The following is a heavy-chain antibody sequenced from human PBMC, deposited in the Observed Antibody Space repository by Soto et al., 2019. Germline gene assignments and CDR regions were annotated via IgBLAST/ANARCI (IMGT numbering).Heavy chain of an antibody. CDR1: GGTFSSYA. Sequence: QVQLVQSGAELKKPGSSVKVSCKASGGTFSSYAISWVRQAPGQGLEWMGGIIPIFGTANYAQKFQGRVTISADESTSTADMELRSLRSEDTAVYYCARYEGGTSVSPLYWGQGTLVTVAS. J-gene: IGHJ4*02. D-gene: IGHD2-15*01. CDR2: IIPIFGTA. V-gene: IGHV1-69*01. CDR3: ARYEGGTSVSPLY.